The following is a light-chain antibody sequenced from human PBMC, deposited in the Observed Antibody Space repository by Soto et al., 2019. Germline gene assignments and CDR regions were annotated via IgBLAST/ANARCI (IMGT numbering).Light chain of an antibody. CDR2: DVS. CDR3: SSYTSSSTHV. Sequence: QSALTQPASVSGSPGQSITISCTGTSSDVGAYNFVSWYKQHPVKVPKLMIFDVSTRPSGVSDRFSGSKSGNTASLTIYGLQAEDEGDYYCSSYTSSSTHVFGSGTKLTVL. V-gene: IGLV2-14*03. CDR1: SSDVGAYNF. J-gene: IGLJ1*01.